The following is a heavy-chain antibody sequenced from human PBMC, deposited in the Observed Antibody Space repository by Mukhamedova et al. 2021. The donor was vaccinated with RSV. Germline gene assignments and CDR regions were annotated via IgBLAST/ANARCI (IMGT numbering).Heavy chain of an antibody. V-gene: IGHV5-51*01. D-gene: IGHD3-22*01. CDR3: ARGQRDSSGHLYFDY. CDR2: IYPGDSDT. J-gene: IGHJ4*02. Sequence: QMPGKGLEWMGIIYPGDSDTRYSPSFQGQVTISADKSISTAYLQWSSLKASDTAMYYCARGQRDSSGHLYFDYWGQGTLVTVSS.